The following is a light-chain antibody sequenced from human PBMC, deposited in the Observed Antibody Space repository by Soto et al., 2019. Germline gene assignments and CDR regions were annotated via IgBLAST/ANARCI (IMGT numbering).Light chain of an antibody. Sequence: VQMTQSPSTLSASVGDIVTITCRASQSISSWLAWYQQKPGKAPKLLIYKASSLESGVPSRFSGSGSGTEFTLTISSLQPDDFATYYCQQYNSYPGTFGQGTNVDIK. CDR1: QSISSW. J-gene: IGKJ1*01. V-gene: IGKV1-5*03. CDR2: KAS. CDR3: QQYNSYPGT.